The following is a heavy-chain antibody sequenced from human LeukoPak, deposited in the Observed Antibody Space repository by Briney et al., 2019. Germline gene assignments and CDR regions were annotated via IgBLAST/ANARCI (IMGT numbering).Heavy chain of an antibody. CDR1: GFTFSNYW. CDR2: IKQDGSEK. CDR3: ARGYGTYGY. D-gene: IGHD1-7*01. J-gene: IGHJ4*02. V-gene: IGHV3-7*04. Sequence: GGSLRLSCAASGFTFSNYWMSWVRQAPGKGLEWVANIKQDGSEKDCVDSVKGRFTISRDNAKNSLYLQMNSLRAEDTVVYYCARGYGTYGYWGQGTLVTVSS.